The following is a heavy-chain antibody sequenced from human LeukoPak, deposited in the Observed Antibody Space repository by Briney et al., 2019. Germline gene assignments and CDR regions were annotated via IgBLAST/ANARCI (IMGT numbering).Heavy chain of an antibody. J-gene: IGHJ6*04. V-gene: IGHV3-48*03. CDR2: ISSSGRTI. Sequence: GGSLRLSCAASGFTFSSYEMNWVRQAPGKGLEWVSYISSSGRTIYYADSVKVRFTISRDNAKNSLYLQMNSLRAEDTAVYYCAELGITMIGGVWGKGTTVTISS. CDR1: GFTFSSYE. CDR3: AELGITMIGGV. D-gene: IGHD3-10*02.